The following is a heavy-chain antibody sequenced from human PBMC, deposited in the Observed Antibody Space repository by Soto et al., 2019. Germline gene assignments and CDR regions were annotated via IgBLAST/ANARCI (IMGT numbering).Heavy chain of an antibody. CDR1: GGSISSYY. Sequence: SETLSLTCTVSGGSISSYYWSWIRQPAGKGLEWIGRIYTSGSTNYNPSLKSRVTMSVDTSKNQFSLTLTSVTAADTAVYYCARDGGQGRGVIGHYWGRGILVTVSS. V-gene: IGHV4-4*07. CDR2: IYTSGST. CDR3: ARDGGQGRGVIGHY. J-gene: IGHJ4*02. D-gene: IGHD3-16*02.